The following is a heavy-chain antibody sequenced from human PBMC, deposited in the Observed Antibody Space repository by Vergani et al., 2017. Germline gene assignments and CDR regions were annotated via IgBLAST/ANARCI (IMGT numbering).Heavy chain of an antibody. CDR1: GFTFSNAW. Sequence: EVQLVESGGGLVKPGGSLRLSCAASGFTFSNAWMSWVRQAPGKGLEWVGRIKSKTDGGTTDYAAPVKGRFTISRDDSKNTLYLQMNSLKTEDTAVYYCTTIRRLLWFGEFHNWFDPWGQGTLVTVSS. V-gene: IGHV3-15*01. CDR3: TTIRRLLWFGEFHNWFDP. J-gene: IGHJ5*02. CDR2: IKSKTDGGTT. D-gene: IGHD3-10*01.